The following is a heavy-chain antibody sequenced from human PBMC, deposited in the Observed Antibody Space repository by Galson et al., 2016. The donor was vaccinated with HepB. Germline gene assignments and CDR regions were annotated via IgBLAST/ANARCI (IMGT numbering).Heavy chain of an antibody. Sequence: SLRPSCAASGFTVSSNYMSWVRQAPGKGLEWVSVVYSGGSTYYADPVKGRFTLSRDHYKNTLYLQMNSLRAEDTAIYYCSVELLQDFDFWGQGTLVTVSS. J-gene: IGHJ4*02. D-gene: IGHD5-24*01. CDR2: VYSGGST. CDR3: SVELLQDFDF. V-gene: IGHV3-53*01. CDR1: GFTVSSNY.